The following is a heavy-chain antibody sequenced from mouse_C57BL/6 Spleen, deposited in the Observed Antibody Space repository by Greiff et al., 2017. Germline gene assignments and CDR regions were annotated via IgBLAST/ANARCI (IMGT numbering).Heavy chain of an antibody. V-gene: IGHV1-53*01. J-gene: IGHJ4*01. D-gene: IGHD2-4*01. CDR3: ARGIYYDYDAAMDY. Sequence: VQLQQPGTELVKPGASVKLSCTASVYTFTSYWMHWVKQRPGQGLEWIGNLTPSNGGPNYTEKFKSKAPLPLDQSSRTAYMQLSSLTSEDSAVXYGARGIYYDYDAAMDYGGQGTSVTVSS. CDR2: LTPSNGGP. CDR1: VYTFTSYW.